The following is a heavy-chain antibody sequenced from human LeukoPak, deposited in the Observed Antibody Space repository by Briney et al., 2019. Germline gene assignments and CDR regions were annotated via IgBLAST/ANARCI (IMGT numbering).Heavy chain of an antibody. Sequence: ASVKVSCKASGYTFTGYYMHWVRQAPGQGLEWMGWINPNSGGTNYAQKFQGRVTMTRDTSISTAYMELSRLRSDDTAVDYWAGLIVVVPAPMPEGVEWSDPWAREPWSPSPQ. CDR3: AGLIVVVPAPMPEGVEWSDP. J-gene: IGHJ5*02. CDR2: INPNSGGT. V-gene: IGHV1-2*02. CDR1: GYTFTGYY. D-gene: IGHD2-2*01.